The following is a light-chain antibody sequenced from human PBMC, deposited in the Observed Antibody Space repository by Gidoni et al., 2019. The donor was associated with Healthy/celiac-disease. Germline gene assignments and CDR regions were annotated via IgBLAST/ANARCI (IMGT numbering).Light chain of an antibody. V-gene: IGLV1-36*01. CDR1: SSNIGNNA. Sequence: QPVLTQPPSVSEAPRQRVTISCSGSSSNIGNNAVNWYQQLPGKAPKLLIYYDDLPPSGVSDRFSGSKSGTSASLAISGLQSEDEADYYCAAWDDSLNGPVFGGGTKLTVL. J-gene: IGLJ3*02. CDR3: AAWDDSLNGPV. CDR2: YDD.